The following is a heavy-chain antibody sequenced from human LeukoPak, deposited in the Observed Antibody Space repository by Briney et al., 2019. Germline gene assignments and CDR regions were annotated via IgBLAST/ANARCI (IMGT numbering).Heavy chain of an antibody. CDR2: ISWNSGSR. CDR3: AKAALTYYYDSSGYSSYFDY. J-gene: IGHJ4*02. V-gene: IGHV3-9*03. CDR1: GFTFDDYA. Sequence: PGRSLRLSCAASGFTFDDYAMHWVRQAPGKGLEGVSGISWNSGSRVYAVSVKARFTISRDNAKNSLYLQMNSLRAEDMALYYCAKAALTYYYDSSGYSSYFDYWGQGTLVTVSS. D-gene: IGHD3-22*01.